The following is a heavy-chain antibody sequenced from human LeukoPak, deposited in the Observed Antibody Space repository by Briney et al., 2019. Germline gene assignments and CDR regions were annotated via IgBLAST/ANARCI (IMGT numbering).Heavy chain of an antibody. CDR1: GGSFSGYY. CDR2: IYPSGST. V-gene: IGHV4-59*10. D-gene: IGHD6-6*01. Sequence: SETLSLTCAVYGGSFSGYYWSWIRQPAGKGLEWIGHIYPSGSTKCNPSLKSRVTMSVDTSTNQFSLKLSSVTAADTAVYYCARGASYTSSSLVLYSWGQGTLVTVSS. J-gene: IGHJ4*02. CDR3: ARGASYTSSSLVLYS.